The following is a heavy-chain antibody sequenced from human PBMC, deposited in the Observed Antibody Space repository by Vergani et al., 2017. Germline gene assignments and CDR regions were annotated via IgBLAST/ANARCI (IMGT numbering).Heavy chain of an antibody. V-gene: IGHV3-74*03. CDR1: GFSFNSYW. J-gene: IGHJ4*02. CDR3: AKERRRLTMILEGGDY. Sequence: DVHLAESGGGFFQPGGSLRLSCSASGFSFNSYWMHWVRQVPGKGLLWVSRIKSDGSITAYADSVKGRFTISRDNFKNTLYLQMNSLRAEDTAVYYCAKERRRLTMILEGGDYWGQGTLVTVSS. D-gene: IGHD3-22*01. CDR2: IKSDGSIT.